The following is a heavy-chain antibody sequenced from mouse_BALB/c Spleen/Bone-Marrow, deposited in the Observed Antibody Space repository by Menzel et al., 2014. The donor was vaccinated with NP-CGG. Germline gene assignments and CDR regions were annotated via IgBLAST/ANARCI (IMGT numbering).Heavy chain of an antibody. V-gene: IGHV4-1*02. D-gene: IGHD1-1*01. CDR2: INPDSSTI. CDR1: GFDFSGYW. Sequence: DVMLVESGGGLVQPGGPLKLSCAASGFDFSGYWMSWVRQAPGKGLEWIGEINPDSSTINYTPSLKDKFIISRDSAKNTLYLQMSKVRSEDTALYYCARLNYYGSLFVWGAGTTVTVSS. J-gene: IGHJ1*01. CDR3: ARLNYYGSLFV.